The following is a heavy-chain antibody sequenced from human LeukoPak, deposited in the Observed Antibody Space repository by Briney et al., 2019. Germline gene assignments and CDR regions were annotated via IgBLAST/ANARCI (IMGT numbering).Heavy chain of an antibody. J-gene: IGHJ4*02. CDR1: GFIFSNTY. D-gene: IGHD2-2*02. Sequence: GGSLRLSCAASGFIFSNTYLTWVRQAPGKGLEWVGHIKNNVDGGTTEYAAPVKGRFTISRDDSKHTVSLQMDSLKAEDTAVYYCTTMESMYCSSSGCSTLFDYWGQGILVTVSS. CDR2: IKNNVDGGTT. V-gene: IGHV3-15*01. CDR3: TTMESMYCSSSGCSTLFDY.